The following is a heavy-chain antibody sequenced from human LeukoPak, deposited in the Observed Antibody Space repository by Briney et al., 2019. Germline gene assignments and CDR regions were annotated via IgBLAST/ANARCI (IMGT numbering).Heavy chain of an antibody. V-gene: IGHV4-34*01. CDR3: ARSHYYGSGSYYFNY. CDR2: INHSGNT. CDR1: GGSFRGYY. J-gene: IGHJ4*02. Sequence: KPSETLSLTCAVYGGSFRGYYWSWIRQPPGKGLEWIGEINHSGNTNYNPSLKSRVTISVDTSKNQFSLKLSSVTAADTAVYYCARSHYYGSGSYYFNYWGQGTLVTVSS. D-gene: IGHD3-10*01.